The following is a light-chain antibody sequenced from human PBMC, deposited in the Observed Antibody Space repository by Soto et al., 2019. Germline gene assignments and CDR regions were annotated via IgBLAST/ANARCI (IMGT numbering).Light chain of an antibody. Sequence: EIVLTQSPGTLSLSPGERATLSCRASQSVSRNYLAWYQQTPGQAPRLLIYGASSRATGIPDRFSGSGSGTDFTLTISRLEPEDFAVYYCQQYGSSPLFTFGPGTKVDIK. J-gene: IGKJ3*01. CDR1: QSVSRNY. CDR2: GAS. V-gene: IGKV3-20*01. CDR3: QQYGSSPLFT.